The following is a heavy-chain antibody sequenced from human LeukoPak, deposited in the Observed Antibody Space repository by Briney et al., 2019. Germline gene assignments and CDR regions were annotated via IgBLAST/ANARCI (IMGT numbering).Heavy chain of an antibody. Sequence: PSQTLSLTCTLSGGSISSGSYYWSWIRQPAGKGLEWIGRIYTSGSTNYNPSLKSRVTISVDTSKNQFSLKLSSVTAADTAVYYCAREGWLSTTNYWGQGTLVTVSS. V-gene: IGHV4-61*02. CDR2: IYTSGST. CDR3: AREGWLSTTNY. CDR1: GGSISSGSYY. J-gene: IGHJ4*02. D-gene: IGHD3-22*01.